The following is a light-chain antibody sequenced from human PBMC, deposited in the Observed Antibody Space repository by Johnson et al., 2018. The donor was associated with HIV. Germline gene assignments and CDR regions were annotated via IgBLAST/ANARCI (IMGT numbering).Light chain of an antibody. CDR2: ENN. CDR1: TSNIGNNY. Sequence: QSVLTQPPSVSAAPGQKVTISCSGSTSNIGNNYVSWYQQLPGTAPKLVMHENNKRPSGITDRFSGSKSGTSATLGITGLQTGDEADYYCGTWDSSLSAFNYVFGTGTKVTVL. J-gene: IGLJ1*01. CDR3: GTWDSSLSAFNYV. V-gene: IGLV1-51*02.